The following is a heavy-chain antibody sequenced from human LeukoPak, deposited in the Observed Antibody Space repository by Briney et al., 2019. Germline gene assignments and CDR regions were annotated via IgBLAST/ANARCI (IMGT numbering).Heavy chain of an antibody. CDR3: ARAGRYDILTGYFY. CDR1: GGTFSSYA. D-gene: IGHD3-9*01. V-gene: IGHV1-69*06. Sequence: SVKVSCKAFGGTFSSYAISWVRQAPGQGLEWMGGIIPIFGTANYAQKFQGRVTITADKSTSTAYMELSSLRSEDTAVYYCARAGRYDILTGYFYWGQGTLVTVSS. CDR2: IIPIFGTA. J-gene: IGHJ4*02.